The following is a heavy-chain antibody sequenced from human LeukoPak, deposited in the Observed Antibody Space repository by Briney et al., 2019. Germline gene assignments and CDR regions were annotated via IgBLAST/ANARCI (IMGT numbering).Heavy chain of an antibody. Sequence: GGSLRLSCAASGFTFSSYSMNWVRQAPGKGLEWVSYISGNSRYIYYADSVKGRFTISRDNAKNSLFLQMTSLGAEETAVYYCAREDYPLDMWGQGTMVTVSS. CDR1: GFTFSSYS. D-gene: IGHD3-10*01. CDR3: AREDYPLDM. J-gene: IGHJ3*02. CDR2: ISGNSRYI. V-gene: IGHV3-21*01.